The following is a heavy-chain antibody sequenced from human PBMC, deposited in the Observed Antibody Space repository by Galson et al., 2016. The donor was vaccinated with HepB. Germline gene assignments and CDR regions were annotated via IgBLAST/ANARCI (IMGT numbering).Heavy chain of an antibody. CDR2: IHYSGST. D-gene: IGHD2-2*01. V-gene: IGHV4-31*03. CDR1: GGSIDSGHYY. CDR3: ARVGLVPPGMHYYFDP. J-gene: IGHJ5*02. Sequence: TLSLTCTVSGGSIDSGHYYWTWIRQHPGKGLEWVGYIHYSGSTYYNPSLKSRVTISVDTSKNQFSLKLTSVTAADTAVYSCARVGLVPPGMHYYFDPWGQGTLVTVSS.